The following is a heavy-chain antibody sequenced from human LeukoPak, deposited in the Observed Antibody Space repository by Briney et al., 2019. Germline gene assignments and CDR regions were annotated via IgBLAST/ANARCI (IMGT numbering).Heavy chain of an antibody. CDR2: ISGYNGNT. Sequence: ASVKVSCKASGYTFTTYGIGWVRQAPGQGLEWMGWISGYNGNTNYAQKFQGRVTMTTDTSTSTAYMELRSLRSDDTAVYYCARTSHEAVLYWSDPWGQGTLVNVSS. CDR1: GYTFTTYG. CDR3: ARTSHEAVLYWSDP. V-gene: IGHV1-18*01. D-gene: IGHD3-16*01. J-gene: IGHJ5*02.